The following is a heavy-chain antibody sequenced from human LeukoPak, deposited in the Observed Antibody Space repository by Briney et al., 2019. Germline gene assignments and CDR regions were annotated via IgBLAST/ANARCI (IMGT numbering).Heavy chain of an antibody. D-gene: IGHD1-26*01. CDR1: GGSISSSSYY. CDR2: IYYSGST. V-gene: IGHV4-39*01. J-gene: IGHJ4*02. Sequence: SETLSLTCTVSGGSISSSSYYWVWIRQPPGKGLEWIGSIYYSGSTYYNPSLKSRVTISVDTSKNQFSLKLSSVTAADTAVYYCARRGSYYYYFDYWGQGTLVTVSS. CDR3: ARRGSYYYYFDY.